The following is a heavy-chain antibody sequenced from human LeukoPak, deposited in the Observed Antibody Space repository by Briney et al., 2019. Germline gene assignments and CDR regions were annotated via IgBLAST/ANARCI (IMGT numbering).Heavy chain of an antibody. CDR2: IYYSGST. CDR3: ARDIVVVVAATNWFDP. CDR1: GGSISSSSYY. Sequence: SETLSLTCTVSGGSISSSSYYRGWIRQPPGKGLEWIGSIYYSGSTYYNPSLKSRVTISVDTSKNQFSLKLSSVTAADTAVYYCARDIVVVVAATNWFDPWGQGTLVTVSS. V-gene: IGHV4-39*02. J-gene: IGHJ5*02. D-gene: IGHD2-15*01.